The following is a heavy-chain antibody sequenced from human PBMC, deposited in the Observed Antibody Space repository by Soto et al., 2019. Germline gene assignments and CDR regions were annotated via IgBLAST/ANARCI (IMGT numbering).Heavy chain of an antibody. CDR2: IKQDGSQK. J-gene: IGHJ5*02. D-gene: IGHD2-2*02. CDR3: VRVLLYSASGRGWFDP. V-gene: IGHV3-7*03. Sequence: PGGSLRLSCAASGFTFSKFWMSWVRQAPGKGLEWVANIKQDGSQKYYVDSVKGRFTISRDNAKNSLYLQMNSLTADDTAVYYCVRVLLYSASGRGWFDPWGQGTLVTVSS. CDR1: GFTFSKFW.